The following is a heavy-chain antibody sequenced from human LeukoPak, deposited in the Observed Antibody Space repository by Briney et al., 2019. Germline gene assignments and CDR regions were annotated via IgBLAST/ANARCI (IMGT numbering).Heavy chain of an antibody. CDR2: INSDGSST. CDR3: ARDQPLPGGGYGARSYYYYYMDV. CDR1: GFTFSSYW. Sequence: AGGSLRLSCAASGFTFSSYWMHWVRQAPGKGLVWVSRINSDGSSTSYADSVKGRFTIPRDNAKNTLYLQMNSLRAEDTAVYYCARDQPLPGGGYGARSYYYYYMDVWGKGTTVTVSS. D-gene: IGHD4-17*01. V-gene: IGHV3-74*01. J-gene: IGHJ6*03.